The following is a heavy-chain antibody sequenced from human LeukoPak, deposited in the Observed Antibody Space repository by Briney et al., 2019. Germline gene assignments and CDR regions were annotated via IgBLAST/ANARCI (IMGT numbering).Heavy chain of an antibody. CDR1: GFTVSSNY. D-gene: IGHD3-10*01. Sequence: PGGSLRLSCAASGFTVSSNYMSWVRQAPGKGPEWVSVIYSGGSTYYADSVKGRFTISRDNSKNTLYLQMSSLRAEDTAVYYCARGPIYYGSGSYYTPPYYFDYWGQGTLVTVSS. CDR3: ARGPIYYGSGSYYTPPYYFDY. CDR2: IYSGGST. J-gene: IGHJ4*02. V-gene: IGHV3-66*01.